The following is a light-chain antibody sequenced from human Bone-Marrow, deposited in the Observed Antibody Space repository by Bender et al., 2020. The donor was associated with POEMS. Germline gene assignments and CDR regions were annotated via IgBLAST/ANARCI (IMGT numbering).Light chain of an antibody. J-gene: IGLJ2*01. Sequence: SFELTQAPSLSVSPGQTASITCSGDKLGDKYTCWYQQKPGQSPVLVIHRDTNRPSGIPERFSGSGSGTGVTLTISGTQTMDEADYYCQSWGSNTAVFGGGTKLTVL. CDR3: QSWGSNTAV. CDR2: RDT. CDR1: KLGDKY. V-gene: IGLV3-1*01.